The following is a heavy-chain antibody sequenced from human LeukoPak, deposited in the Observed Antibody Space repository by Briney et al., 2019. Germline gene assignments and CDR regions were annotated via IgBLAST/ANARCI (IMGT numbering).Heavy chain of an antibody. CDR2: ISGSGGST. CDR1: GFTFSSYA. V-gene: IGHV3-23*01. J-gene: IGHJ4*02. CDR3: AKGVGYYYDSSGYSYFDY. D-gene: IGHD3-22*01. Sequence: GGSLRLSCAASGFTFSSYAMSWVRQAPGKGLEWVSAISGSGGSTYYADSVKGRFTISRDNSKNTLYLQMNSLRAEDTAVYYCAKGVGYYYDSSGYSYFDYWGQGTLVTVSS.